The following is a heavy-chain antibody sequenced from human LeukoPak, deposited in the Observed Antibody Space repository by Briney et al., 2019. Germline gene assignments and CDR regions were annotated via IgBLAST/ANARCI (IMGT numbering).Heavy chain of an antibody. V-gene: IGHV3-7*01. Sequence: GGSLRLSCVASGFTFSSYWATWVRQAPGKGLEWVANIDTDGSHQYYVDSVKGRFTISKDNAKNAVYLQMNSLGPEDTAVYYCARDSGRREDYWGQGALVTVSS. D-gene: IGHD2-15*01. J-gene: IGHJ4*02. CDR2: IDTDGSHQ. CDR3: ARDSGRREDY. CDR1: GFTFSSYW.